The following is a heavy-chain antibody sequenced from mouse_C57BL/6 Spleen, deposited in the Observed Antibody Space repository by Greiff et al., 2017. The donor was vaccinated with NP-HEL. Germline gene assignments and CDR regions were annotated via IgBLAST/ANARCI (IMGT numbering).Heavy chain of an antibody. CDR3: ARGSLGGFAY. CDR2: IDPSDSYT. V-gene: IGHV1-69*01. CDR1: GYTFTSYW. Sequence: VQLQQPGAELVMPGASVKLSCKASGYTFTSYWMHWVKQRPGQGLEWIGEIDPSDSYTNYNQKFKGKSTLTVDKSSSTAYMQLSSLTSEDSAVYYCARGSLGGFAYWGQGTLVTVSA. J-gene: IGHJ3*01. D-gene: IGHD3-3*01.